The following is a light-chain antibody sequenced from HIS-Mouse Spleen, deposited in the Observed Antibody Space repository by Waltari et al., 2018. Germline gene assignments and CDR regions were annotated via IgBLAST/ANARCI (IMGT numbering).Light chain of an antibody. J-gene: IGLJ1*01. CDR1: SSAVGGSNY. V-gene: IGLV2-14*01. CDR2: EVS. Sequence: QSALTQPASVSGSPGQSITISCTGTSSAVGGSNYVSWYQQHPGKAPKLMIYEVSNRPSGVSNRFSGSKSGNTASLTISGLQAEDEADYYCSSYTSSSTFFGTGTKVTVL. CDR3: SSYTSSSTF.